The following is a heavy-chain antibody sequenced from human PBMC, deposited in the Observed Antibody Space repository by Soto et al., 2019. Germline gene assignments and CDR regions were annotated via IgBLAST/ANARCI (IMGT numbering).Heavy chain of an antibody. J-gene: IGHJ6*02. Sequence: SETLSLTCTVSGGSISSGDYYWSWIRQPPGKGLEWIGYIYYSGSTYYNPSLKSRVTISVDTSKNQFSLKLSSVTAADTAVYYCARADIVLVPAAMWAGLVNGMDVWGQGTTVTVSS. CDR1: GGSISSGDYY. CDR2: IYYSGST. V-gene: IGHV4-30-4*01. D-gene: IGHD2-2*01. CDR3: ARADIVLVPAAMWAGLVNGMDV.